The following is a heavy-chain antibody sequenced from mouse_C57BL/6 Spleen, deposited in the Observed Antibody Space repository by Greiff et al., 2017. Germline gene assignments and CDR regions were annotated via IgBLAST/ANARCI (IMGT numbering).Heavy chain of an antibody. D-gene: IGHD2-3*01. V-gene: IGHV1-69*01. CDR1: GYTFTSYW. CDR2: IDPSDSYT. Sequence: QVQLQQPGAELVMPGASVTLSCKASGYTFTSYWMHWVKQRPGQGLEWIGEIDPSDSYTNYNQKFKGKSTLTVAKSSSTAYMQLSSLTSEDSAVYYCARWLLDYYAMDYWGQGTSVTVSS. J-gene: IGHJ4*01. CDR3: ARWLLDYYAMDY.